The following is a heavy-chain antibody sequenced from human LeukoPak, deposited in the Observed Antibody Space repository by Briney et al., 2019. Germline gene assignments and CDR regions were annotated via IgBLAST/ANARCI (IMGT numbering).Heavy chain of an antibody. Sequence: PGGSLRLSCAASGFTFSSYDMHWVRQAPGRGLEWVAFIRYDGSNKYYADSVKGRFTISRDNSKNTLYLQMGSLRTEDMAVYYCARVMSGSGSKYFDYWGQGTLVTVSS. V-gene: IGHV3-30*02. CDR3: ARVMSGSGSKYFDY. D-gene: IGHD3-10*01. CDR1: GFTFSSYD. J-gene: IGHJ4*02. CDR2: IRYDGSNK.